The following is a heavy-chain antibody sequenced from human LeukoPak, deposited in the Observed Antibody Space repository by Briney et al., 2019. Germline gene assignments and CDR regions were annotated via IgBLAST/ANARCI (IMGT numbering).Heavy chain of an antibody. Sequence: SETLSLTCTVSGGSISSGDYYWSWIRQPPGKGLEWIGYIYYSGSTYYNPSLKSRVTISVDTSKNQFSLKLSSVTAADTAVYYCARNIVGATVENDAFDIWGQGTMVTVSS. J-gene: IGHJ3*02. CDR1: GGSISSGDYY. V-gene: IGHV4-30-4*08. CDR3: ARNIVGATVENDAFDI. CDR2: IYYSGST. D-gene: IGHD1-26*01.